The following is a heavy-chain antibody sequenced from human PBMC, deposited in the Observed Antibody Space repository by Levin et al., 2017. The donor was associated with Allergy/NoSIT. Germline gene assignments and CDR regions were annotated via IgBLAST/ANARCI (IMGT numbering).Heavy chain of an antibody. J-gene: IGHJ4*02. D-gene: IGHD2-8*01. CDR1: GYTFNTHT. V-gene: IGHV1-18*04. Sequence: EASVKVSCKASGYTFNTHTISWVRQAPGQGLEWMGWISAYNGDTKFSQKFQGRVSMTTDTSTSTAYMELRSLRSDDTAVYYCARVPRFHCINGVCYHFDYWGQGTLVTVSS. CDR3: ARVPRFHCINGVCYHFDY. CDR2: ISAYNGDT.